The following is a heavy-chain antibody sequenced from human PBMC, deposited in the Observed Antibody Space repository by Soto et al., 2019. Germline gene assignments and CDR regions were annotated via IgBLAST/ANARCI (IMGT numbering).Heavy chain of an antibody. J-gene: IGHJ4*02. CDR3: ASRYDSSDY. Sequence: GASVKVSCKASGGTFRSYTISWVRQAPGQGLEWMGRIIPILGIANYAQKFQGRVTITADKPTSTAYMELSSLRSEDTAVYYCASRYDSSDYWGQGTLVTVSS. CDR2: IIPILGIA. CDR1: GGTFRSYT. V-gene: IGHV1-69*02. D-gene: IGHD3-22*01.